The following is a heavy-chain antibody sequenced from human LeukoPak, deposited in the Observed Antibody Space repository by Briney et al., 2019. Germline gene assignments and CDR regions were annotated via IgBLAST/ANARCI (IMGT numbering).Heavy chain of an antibody. CDR2: INHSGST. CDR1: GGSFSGYY. J-gene: IGHJ6*03. Sequence: SETLSLTCAVYGGSFSGYYWSWSRQPPGKGLEWIGEINHSGSTNYNPSLKSRVTISVDTSKNQFSLKLSSVTAADTAVYYCARGGRYHFWSGYYKYYYMDVWGKGTTVTVSS. D-gene: IGHD3-3*01. CDR3: ARGGRYHFWSGYYKYYYMDV. V-gene: IGHV4-34*01.